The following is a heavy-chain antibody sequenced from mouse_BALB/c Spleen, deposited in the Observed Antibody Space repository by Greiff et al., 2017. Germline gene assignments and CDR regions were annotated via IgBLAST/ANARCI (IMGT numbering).Heavy chain of an antibody. CDR2: INPNNGGT. D-gene: IGHD1-1*01. CDR1: GYTFTEYT. Sequence: EVKLQESGPELVKPGASVKISCKTSGYTFTEYTMHWVKQSHGKSLEWIGGINPNNGGTSYNQKFKGKATLTVDKSSSTAYMELRSLTSEDSAVYYCARGAQLNYGSEYFDVWGAGTTVTVSS. V-gene: IGHV1-18*01. J-gene: IGHJ1*01. CDR3: ARGAQLNYGSEYFDV.